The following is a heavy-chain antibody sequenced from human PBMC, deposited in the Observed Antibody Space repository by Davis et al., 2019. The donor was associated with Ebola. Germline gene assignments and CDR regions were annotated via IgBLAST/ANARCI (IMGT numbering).Heavy chain of an antibody. V-gene: IGHV1-69*04. CDR2: IIPILGIA. CDR1: GGTFSSYA. Sequence: AASVKVSCKASGGTFSSYAISWVRQAPGQGLEWMGRIIPILGIANYAQKFQGRVTMTEDTSTDTAYMELSSLRSEDTAVYYCATDYGYDSSGYYFFDIWGQGTMVTVSS. D-gene: IGHD3-22*01. J-gene: IGHJ3*02. CDR3: ATDYGYDSSGYYFFDI.